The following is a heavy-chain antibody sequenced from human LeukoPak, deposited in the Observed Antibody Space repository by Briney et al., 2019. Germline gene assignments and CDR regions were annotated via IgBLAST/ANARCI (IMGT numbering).Heavy chain of an antibody. D-gene: IGHD4-17*01. J-gene: IGHJ6*03. Sequence: SETLSLTCTVSGGSISSYYWSWIRQPAGKGLEWIGRIYTSGSTNYNPSLKSRVTMSVDTSKNQFSLKLSSVTAADTAVYYCARSHGVYGDYYYYYYYMDVWGKGTTVTISS. CDR3: ARSHGVYGDYYYYYYYMDV. CDR2: IYTSGST. CDR1: GGSISSYY. V-gene: IGHV4-4*07.